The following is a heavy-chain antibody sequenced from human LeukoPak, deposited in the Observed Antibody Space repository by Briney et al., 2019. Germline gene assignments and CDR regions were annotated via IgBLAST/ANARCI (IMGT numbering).Heavy chain of an antibody. CDR2: ISGSGDDT. CDR1: GFTFSSYA. J-gene: IGHJ4*02. CDR3: ARGFYTPDY. Sequence: GGSLRLSCAASGFTFSSYAMSWVRQAPGKGLEWVSTISGSGDDTYYADSVKGRFTISRDNAKSSLYLEMNSLRAEDTAMYYCARGFYTPDYWGQGTLVTVSS. V-gene: IGHV3-23*01.